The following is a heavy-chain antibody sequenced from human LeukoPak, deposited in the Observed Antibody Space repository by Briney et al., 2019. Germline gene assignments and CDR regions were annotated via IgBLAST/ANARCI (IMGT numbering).Heavy chain of an antibody. J-gene: IGHJ5*02. D-gene: IGHD3-10*01. CDR2: INHSGST. CDR1: GGSFSGYY. CDR3: AGRRKEYYYGSGSYYKVLWWFDP. V-gene: IGHV4-34*01. Sequence: PSETLSLTCAVYGGSFSGYYWSWIRQPPGKGLEWSGEINHSGSTIYNPSLKSRVTISVDTSKNQFSLKLSSVTAADTAVYYCAGRRKEYYYGSGSYYKVLWWFDPWGQGTLVTVSS.